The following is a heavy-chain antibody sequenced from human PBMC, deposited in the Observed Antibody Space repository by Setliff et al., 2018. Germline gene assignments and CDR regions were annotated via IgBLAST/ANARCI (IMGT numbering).Heavy chain of an antibody. Sequence: KTSETLSLTCTVSGGSITSGSFYWSWIRQPAGKKLEWIGRIYSNENTNYNPSLKSRVTMSIDTSRNQLSLKLSSVTAADTAVYYCARSMIQRNYYCGLDVWGQGTTVTVSS. D-gene: IGHD3-16*01. V-gene: IGHV4-61*02. J-gene: IGHJ6*02. CDR1: GGSITSGSFY. CDR3: ARSMIQRNYYCGLDV. CDR2: IYSNENT.